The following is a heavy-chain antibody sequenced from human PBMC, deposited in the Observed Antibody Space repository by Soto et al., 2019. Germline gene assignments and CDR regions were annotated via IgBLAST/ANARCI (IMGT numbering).Heavy chain of an antibody. Sequence: EVQLLESGGGLVQPGGSLGLSGEAPGFTFSTLAMTWFRRPQGKGLEGVAGTGGGGGATYYADAVKGRLTISRDNSNNTLYLQMNSLRAEDTAVYYCAKDLGPPVRSHYPYWYFDVWGRGTLVTVSS. CDR2: TGGGGGAT. D-gene: IGHD3-10*01. CDR3: AKDLGPPVRSHYPYWYFDV. J-gene: IGHJ2*01. V-gene: IGHV3-23*01. CDR1: GFTFSTLA.